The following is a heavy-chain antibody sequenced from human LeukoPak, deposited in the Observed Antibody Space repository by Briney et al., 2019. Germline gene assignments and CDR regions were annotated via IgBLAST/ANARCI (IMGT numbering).Heavy chain of an antibody. CDR1: GFIFSTYW. CDR2: ISSSGDTK. D-gene: IGHD6-13*01. Sequence: GGSLRLSCAASGFIFSTYWMTWVRQAPGRGLEWVSYISSSGDTKYYADSTKGRFTVSRDNAKNSLYLQMNSLRAEDTAVYYCATTSIAAAVPGCFDYWGQGTLVTVFS. CDR3: ATTSIAAAVPGCFDY. V-gene: IGHV3-48*04. J-gene: IGHJ4*02.